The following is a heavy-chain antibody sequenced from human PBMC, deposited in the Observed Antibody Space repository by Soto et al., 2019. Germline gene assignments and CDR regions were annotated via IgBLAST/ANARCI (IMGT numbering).Heavy chain of an antibody. D-gene: IGHD3-9*01. J-gene: IGHJ6*02. CDR1: GASIRSNY. CDR3: ARIQGAYYDVLTGFPRVVMDV. V-gene: IGHV4-59*01. Sequence: QVQLQESGPGLVKPSETLSLTCTVSGASIRSNYWSWIRQSPGKSPEWIGYIFYSGTSKYNPSFKSLVTIPLDTSQKHLSMMLSSVTAADTAIYYCARIQGAYYDVLTGFPRVVMDVWGQGTTVTVSS. CDR2: IFYSGTS.